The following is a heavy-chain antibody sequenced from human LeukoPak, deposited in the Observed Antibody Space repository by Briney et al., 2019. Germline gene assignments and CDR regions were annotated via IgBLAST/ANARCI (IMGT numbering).Heavy chain of an antibody. D-gene: IGHD6-6*01. V-gene: IGHV1-69*13. CDR2: IIPIFGTA. CDR3: ARDRSSSSPRFRSYYYYGMDV. J-gene: IGHJ6*02. Sequence: SVKVSCKASGGTFSSYAISWVRQAPGQGLEWMGGIIPIFGTANYAQKFQGRVTITADESTSTAYMELSSLRSEDTAVYYCARDRSSSSPRFRSYYYYGMDVWGQGTTVTVSS. CDR1: GGTFSSYA.